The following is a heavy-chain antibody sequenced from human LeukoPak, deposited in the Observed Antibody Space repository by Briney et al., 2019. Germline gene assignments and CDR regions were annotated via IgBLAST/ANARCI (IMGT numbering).Heavy chain of an antibody. CDR2: IYYSGSS. Sequence: SETLSLTGTVSGGSISSYFWSWIRQPPGKGLEWIGYIYYSGSSNYNPSLKSRVTISVDTSKNQLSLKLRSVTAADTAVYYCASQIGTGTSTFHFDLWGRGTLVTVSS. J-gene: IGHJ2*01. CDR1: GGSISSYF. V-gene: IGHV4-59*01. CDR3: ASQIGTGTSTFHFDL. D-gene: IGHD2-2*01.